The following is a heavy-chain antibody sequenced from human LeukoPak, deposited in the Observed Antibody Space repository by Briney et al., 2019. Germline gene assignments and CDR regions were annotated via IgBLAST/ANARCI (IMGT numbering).Heavy chain of an antibody. CDR1: GGSFSGYY. D-gene: IGHD2-8*02. CDR3: ARARPHWYRGRIDFDY. J-gene: IGHJ4*02. Sequence: PSETLSLTCGLYGGSFSGYYWNWIRQPPGKGLEWIGEINHSGSTNYNPSLKSRVTISVDTSKNQFSLKLSSVTAADTAVYYCARARPHWYRGRIDFDYWGQGTLVTVSS. V-gene: IGHV4-34*01. CDR2: INHSGST.